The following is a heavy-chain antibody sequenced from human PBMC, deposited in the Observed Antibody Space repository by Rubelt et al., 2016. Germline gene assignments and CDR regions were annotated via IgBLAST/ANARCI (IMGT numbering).Heavy chain of an antibody. V-gene: IGHV4-39*01. CDR1: GGSIGSTTYY. D-gene: IGHD6-13*01. CDR3: AKRKQRSSSSWHWFDP. J-gene: IGHJ5*02. CDR2: INHSGRA. Sequence: QLQLQESGPGLVKPSETLSLTWTVSGGSIGSTTYYWGWIRHPPGEWLEWIGEINHSGRANYSTSLNSRVHMSMDTSKNQFALRRRSVTAADTAVDYCAKRKQRSSSSWHWFDPWGQGTLVTVSS.